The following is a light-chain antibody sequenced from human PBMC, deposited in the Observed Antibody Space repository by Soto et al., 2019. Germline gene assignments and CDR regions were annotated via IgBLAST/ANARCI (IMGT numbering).Light chain of an antibody. CDR3: KSYAGSNTYV. CDR2: EVV. Sequence: QSLLSQPPSACGSPGQSLSISCTGTKNDIGVYDFVSWYQHHPGKAPRLIIYEVVQRPSGVPDRFSGSKSGNTASLTVSGLQAADEADYFCKSYAGSNTYVFGSGTKVTVL. J-gene: IGLJ1*01. V-gene: IGLV2-8*01. CDR1: KNDIGVYDF.